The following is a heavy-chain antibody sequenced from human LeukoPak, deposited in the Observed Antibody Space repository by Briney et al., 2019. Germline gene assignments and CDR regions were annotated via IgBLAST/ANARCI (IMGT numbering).Heavy chain of an antibody. J-gene: IGHJ3*02. CDR2: IIPILGIA. CDR1: GGTFSSYA. V-gene: IGHV1-69*04. D-gene: IGHD1-26*01. CDR3: AREWESRAFDI. Sequence: ASVKVSCKASGGTFSSYAISWVRQAPGQGLEWMGRIIPILGIANYAQKFQGRVTITADKSTCTAYMELSSLRSEDTAVYYCAREWESRAFDIWGQGTMVTVSS.